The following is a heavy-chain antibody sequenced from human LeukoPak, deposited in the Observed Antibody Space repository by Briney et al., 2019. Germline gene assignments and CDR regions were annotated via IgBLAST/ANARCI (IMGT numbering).Heavy chain of an antibody. V-gene: IGHV1-2*02. CDR2: INPNSGGT. Sequence: GASVKVSCKASGYTFTGYYMHRVRQAPGQGLEWMGWINPNSGGTNYAQKFQGRVSMTTDTSTSTAYMELRSLRSDDTAVYYCARQRYSGSYGAFDIWGQGTMVTVSS. CDR1: GYTFTGYY. CDR3: ARQRYSGSYGAFDI. J-gene: IGHJ3*02. D-gene: IGHD1-26*01.